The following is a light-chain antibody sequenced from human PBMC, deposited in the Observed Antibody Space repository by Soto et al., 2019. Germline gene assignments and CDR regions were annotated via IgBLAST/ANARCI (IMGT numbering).Light chain of an antibody. CDR2: DAS. CDR1: HNISSY. J-gene: IGKJ1*01. V-gene: IGKV1-5*01. Sequence: DIQMTQAPSALSASLGDRVSLTGRASHNISSYLAWYQQKPGQAPRLLIYDASTRETGIPARFSGSRPGTDFTLTISSLQPDDFATYYCQQYNSYSWTFGQGTKVDIK. CDR3: QQYNSYSWT.